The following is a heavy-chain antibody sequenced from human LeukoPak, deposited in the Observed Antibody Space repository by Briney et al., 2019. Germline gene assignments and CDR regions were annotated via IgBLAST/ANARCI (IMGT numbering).Heavy chain of an antibody. J-gene: IGHJ5*02. CDR1: GFTFSSYG. CDR2: ISGSGGST. D-gene: IGHD2-15*01. Sequence: GGSLRLSCAASGFTFSSYGMSWVRQAPGKGLEWVSAISGSGGSTYYADSVKGRFTISRDNSKNTLYLQMNSLRAEDTAVYYRAKGGSKLIPNWFDPWGQGTLVTVSS. CDR3: AKGGSKLIPNWFDP. V-gene: IGHV3-23*01.